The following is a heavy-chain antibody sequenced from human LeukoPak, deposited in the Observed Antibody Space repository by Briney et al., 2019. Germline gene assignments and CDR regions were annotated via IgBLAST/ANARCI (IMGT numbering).Heavy chain of an antibody. J-gene: IGHJ4*02. CDR3: ARGSQNIAVAATPFFDY. CDR1: GYTFTSYY. CDR2: INPSGGSK. D-gene: IGHD6-19*01. Sequence: GASVKVSCKASGYTFTSYYLHWVRQAPGQGLEWMGIINPSGGSKSYAQKFQGRVTMTRDTSTSTVYMELSSLRSEDTALYYCARGSQNIAVAATPFFDYWGQGTLVTVSS. V-gene: IGHV1-46*01.